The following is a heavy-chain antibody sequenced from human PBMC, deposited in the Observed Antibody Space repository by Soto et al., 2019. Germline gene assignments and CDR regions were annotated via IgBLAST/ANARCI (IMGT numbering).Heavy chain of an antibody. J-gene: IGHJ4*02. D-gene: IGHD6-13*01. Sequence: SETLSLTCTVSGGSISSYYWSWIRQPPGKGLEWIGYIYYSGSTNYNPSLKSRVTISVDTSKNQFSLKLSSVTAADTAVYYCARGHGSSWYEVCFDYWGQGTLVTVSS. CDR1: GGSISSYY. CDR3: ARGHGSSWYEVCFDY. CDR2: IYYSGST. V-gene: IGHV4-59*01.